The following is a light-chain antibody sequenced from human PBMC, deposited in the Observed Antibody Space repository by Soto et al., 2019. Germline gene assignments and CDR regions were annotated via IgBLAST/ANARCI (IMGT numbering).Light chain of an antibody. CDR2: GAS. CDR3: QQYNSWPRT. CDR1: QVIKKY. J-gene: IGKJ1*01. Sequence: EIGMTQSPATLSGSPGERATLSWGASQVIKKYLAWFQQKPGQAPRLLIYGASTRATAIPARLSGSGSGTEFTISISSMKSEDFAVYYCQQYNSWPRTFGHGTKVDI. V-gene: IGKV3-15*01.